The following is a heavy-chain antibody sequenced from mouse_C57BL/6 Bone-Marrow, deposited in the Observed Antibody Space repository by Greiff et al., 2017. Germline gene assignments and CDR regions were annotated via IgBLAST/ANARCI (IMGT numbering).Heavy chain of an antibody. V-gene: IGHV1-64*01. D-gene: IGHD2-3*01. J-gene: IGHJ4*01. CDR1: GYTFTSYW. Sequence: QVQLQQPGAELVKPGASVKLSCKASGYTFTSYWMHWVKQRPGQGLEWIGMIHPNSGSTNYNEKFKSKATLTVDKSSSTAYMQLSSLTSEDSAVYYCARSRWLLNMDDWGQGTSVTVSS. CDR2: IHPNSGST. CDR3: ARSRWLLNMDD.